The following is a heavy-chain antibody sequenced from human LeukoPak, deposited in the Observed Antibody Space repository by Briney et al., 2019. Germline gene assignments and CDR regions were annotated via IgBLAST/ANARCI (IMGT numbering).Heavy chain of an antibody. CDR2: IYYSGST. V-gene: IGHV4-59*01. CDR3: ARNFVVVSSLGFDP. D-gene: IGHD2-2*01. J-gene: IGHJ5*02. CDR1: GGSISSYY. Sequence: SETLSLTCTVSGGSISSYYWSWIRQPPGKGLEWIGYIYYSGSTNYNPSPKSRVTISVDTPKNQFSLKLSSVTAADTAVYYCARNFVVVSSLGFDPWGQGTLVTVSS.